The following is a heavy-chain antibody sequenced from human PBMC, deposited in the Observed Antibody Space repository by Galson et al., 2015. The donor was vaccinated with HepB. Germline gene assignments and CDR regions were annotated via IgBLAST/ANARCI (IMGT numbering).Heavy chain of an antibody. J-gene: IGHJ5*02. D-gene: IGHD6-13*01. CDR2: MNPNSGNT. CDR3: AREGQQLVLGPDNWFDP. CDR1: GYTFTSYD. Sequence: SVKVSCKASGYTFTSYDINWVRQATGQGLEWMGWMNPNSGNTGYAQKFQGRVTMTRNASISTAYMELSSLRSEDTAVYYCAREGQQLVLGPDNWFDPWGQGTLVTVSS. V-gene: IGHV1-8*01.